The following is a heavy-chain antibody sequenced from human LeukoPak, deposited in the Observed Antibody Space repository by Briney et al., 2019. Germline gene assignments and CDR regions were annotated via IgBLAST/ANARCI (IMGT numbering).Heavy chain of an antibody. CDR2: NSAYNGNT. Sequence: GASVKVSCKASGYTFTSYGISWVRQAPGQGLEWMGWNSAYNGNTNYAQKLQGRVTMTEDTSTDTAYMELSSLRSEDTAVYYCASKGNGYSYGFDYWGQGTLVTVSS. CDR3: ASKGNGYSYGFDY. D-gene: IGHD5-18*01. V-gene: IGHV1-18*01. J-gene: IGHJ4*02. CDR1: GYTFTSYG.